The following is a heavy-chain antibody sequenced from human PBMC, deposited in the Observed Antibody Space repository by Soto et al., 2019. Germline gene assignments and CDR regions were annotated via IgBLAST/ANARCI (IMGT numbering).Heavy chain of an antibody. CDR1: GYTFTSYG. CDR3: GRGTTVATGKY. Sequence: QVQLVQSGAEVKKPGASVKVSCKASGYTFTSYGISWVRQAPGQGLEWMGWISAYNGNTNYAQKLQGRITISTDTSTSKAYMELRSLRSDATAVYYCGRGTTVATGKYWGQGTLVTVSS. CDR2: ISAYNGNT. V-gene: IGHV1-18*01. D-gene: IGHD4-17*01. J-gene: IGHJ4*02.